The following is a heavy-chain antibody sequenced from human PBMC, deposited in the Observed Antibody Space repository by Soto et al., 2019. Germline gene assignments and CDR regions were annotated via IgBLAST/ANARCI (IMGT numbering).Heavy chain of an antibody. CDR3: AGDCKEKVGSTFYY. J-gene: IGHJ4*02. Sequence: QVQLVQSGAEVKKPGASVKVSCKASGYTFTSYGISWVRQAPGQGLEWMGWISAYNGKTNYAQKLQGRVTMTADTSTSTAYMERRSLRSDDTAVYYYAGDCKEKVGSTFYYWGQGTLVAVSS. V-gene: IGHV1-18*01. D-gene: IGHD1-26*01. CDR1: GYTFTSYG. CDR2: ISAYNGKT.